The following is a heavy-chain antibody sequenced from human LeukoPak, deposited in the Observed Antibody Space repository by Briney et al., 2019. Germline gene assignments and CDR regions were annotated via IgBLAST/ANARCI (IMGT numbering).Heavy chain of an antibody. CDR1: GDSIRSYY. Sequence: SETLSLTRSVSGDSIRSYYSNWIRQPPGKGLEWIGYVSYSGSTKYNPSLNSRVTLSVDTSKKHLSLRLSSVTAADSALYYCVKWHGDWHGFDSWGQGTLVTVSS. CDR3: VKWHGDWHGFDS. CDR2: VSYSGST. J-gene: IGHJ4*02. D-gene: IGHD4-17*01. V-gene: IGHV4-59*01.